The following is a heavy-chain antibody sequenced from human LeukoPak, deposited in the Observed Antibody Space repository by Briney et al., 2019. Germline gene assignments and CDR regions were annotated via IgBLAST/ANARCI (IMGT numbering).Heavy chain of an antibody. CDR2: ISAYNGNT. D-gene: IGHD6-19*01. J-gene: IGHJ3*02. CDR1: GYTFTSYG. V-gene: IGHV1-18*01. CDR3: ARDRKIAVAVDAFDI. Sequence: GASVKVSCKASGYTFTSYGISWVRQAPGQGLEWMGWISAYNGNTNYAQKLQGRVTMTTDTSTSTAYMELRSLRSDDTAVYYCARDRKIAVAVDAFDIWGQGTMVTVSS.